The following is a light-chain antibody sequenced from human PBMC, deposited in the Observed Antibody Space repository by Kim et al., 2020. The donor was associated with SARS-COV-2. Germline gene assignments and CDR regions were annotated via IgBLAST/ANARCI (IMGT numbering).Light chain of an antibody. J-gene: IGLJ1*01. Sequence: SPGQTASITCWGYKWWDKYVSWYQQKPGQSPVVVIYQDNRRPSGIPARFSGSNSGNTATLTISGTQAMDEADYYCQAWDSSTHNYVFGAGTQLTVL. CDR3: QAWDSSTHNYV. CDR1: KWWDKY. V-gene: IGLV3-1*01. CDR2: QDN.